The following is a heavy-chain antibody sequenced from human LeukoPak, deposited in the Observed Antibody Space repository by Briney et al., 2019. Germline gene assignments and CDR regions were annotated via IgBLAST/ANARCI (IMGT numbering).Heavy chain of an antibody. Sequence: ASVKVSCKASGYTFTSYYIHWVRQAPGQGLEWMGIINPSGGSTSYAQKFQGRVTMTRDTSTSTVYMELSSLRSEDTAVYYCARGGYYDILTGYPLLYYFDYWGQGTLVTVSS. J-gene: IGHJ4*02. CDR3: ARGGYYDILTGYPLLYYFDY. CDR2: INPSGGST. CDR1: GYTFTSYY. V-gene: IGHV1-46*01. D-gene: IGHD3-9*01.